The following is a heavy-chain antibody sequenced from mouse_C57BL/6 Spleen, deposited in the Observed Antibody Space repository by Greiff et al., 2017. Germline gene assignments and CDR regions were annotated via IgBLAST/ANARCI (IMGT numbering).Heavy chain of an antibody. CDR1: GYTFTSYW. V-gene: IGHV1-61*01. CDR3: ARWGESAMDY. J-gene: IGHJ4*01. CDR2: IYPSDSET. Sequence: QVQLQQPGAELVRPGSSVKLSCKASGYTFTSYWMDWVKQRPGQGLEWIGNIYPSDSETHYNQKFKDKATLTVDKSSSTAYMQLSSLTSEDSAVYYCARWGESAMDYWGQGTSVTVSS.